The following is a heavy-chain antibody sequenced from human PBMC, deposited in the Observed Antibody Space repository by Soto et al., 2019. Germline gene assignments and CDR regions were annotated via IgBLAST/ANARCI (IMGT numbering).Heavy chain of an antibody. CDR3: AKNRVGPYSISWSLGY. CDR2: ISGSGGST. CDR1: GFTFSSYA. Sequence: GGSLRLSCAASGFTFSSYAMSWVRQAPGKGLEWVSAISGSGGSTYYADSVKGRFTISGDNSKNTLYLQMNSLRAEDTAVYYCAKNRVGPYSISWSLGYWGQGTLVTVSS. V-gene: IGHV3-23*01. D-gene: IGHD6-13*01. J-gene: IGHJ4*02.